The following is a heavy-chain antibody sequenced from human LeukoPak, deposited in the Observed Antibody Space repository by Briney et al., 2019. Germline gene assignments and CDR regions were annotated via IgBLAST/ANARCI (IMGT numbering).Heavy chain of an antibody. CDR3: AKSGYNRFDY. CDR1: GFRFNTYW. J-gene: IGHJ4*02. V-gene: IGHV3-23*01. Sequence: PGGSLRLSCAASGFRFNTYWMSWVRQAPGKGLEWVSAFSGSGGDTYYADSVKGRFTISRDNSKNTLYLQMNSLRAEDTAVYYCAKSGYNRFDYWGQGTLVTVSS. D-gene: IGHD5-24*01. CDR2: FSGSGGDT.